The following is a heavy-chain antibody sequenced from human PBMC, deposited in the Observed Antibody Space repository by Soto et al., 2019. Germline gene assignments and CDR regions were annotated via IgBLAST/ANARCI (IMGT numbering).Heavy chain of an antibody. Sequence: VSSVTVSCKASGGTFSSYAISWVRQAPGQGLEWMGGIIPIFGTANYAQKFQGRVTITADESTSTAYMELSSLRSEDTAVYYCARDAGDSSSWYWFDPWGQGTLVTVSA. J-gene: IGHJ5*02. CDR2: IIPIFGTA. CDR1: GGTFSSYA. D-gene: IGHD6-13*01. V-gene: IGHV1-69*01. CDR3: ARDAGDSSSWYWFDP.